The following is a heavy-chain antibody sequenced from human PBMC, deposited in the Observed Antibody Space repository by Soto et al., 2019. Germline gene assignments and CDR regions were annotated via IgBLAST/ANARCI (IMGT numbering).Heavy chain of an antibody. Sequence: SETLSLTCTVSGGSISSGDYYWSWIRQPPGKGLEWIGYIYYSGSTYYNPSLKSRVTISVDTSKNQFSLKLSSVTAADTAVYYCARVRGLYWYFDLWGRGTLVTVSS. CDR2: IYYSGST. CDR3: ARVRGLYWYFDL. J-gene: IGHJ2*01. CDR1: GGSISSGDYY. D-gene: IGHD3-10*01. V-gene: IGHV4-30-4*01.